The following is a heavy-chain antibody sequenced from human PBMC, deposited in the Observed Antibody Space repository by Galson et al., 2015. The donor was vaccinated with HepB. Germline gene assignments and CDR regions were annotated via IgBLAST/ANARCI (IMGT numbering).Heavy chain of an antibody. D-gene: IGHD6-19*01. CDR1: GYTFTDYY. CDR3: ATDAVAGTSYFQH. J-gene: IGHJ1*01. V-gene: IGHV1-69-2*01. CDR2: VDPEDGET. Sequence: VKVSCKVSGYTFTDYYMHWVQQAPGKGLEWMGLVDPEDGETIYAEKFQGRVTITADTSTDTAYMELSSLRSEDTAVYYCATDAVAGTSYFQHWGQGTLVTVSS.